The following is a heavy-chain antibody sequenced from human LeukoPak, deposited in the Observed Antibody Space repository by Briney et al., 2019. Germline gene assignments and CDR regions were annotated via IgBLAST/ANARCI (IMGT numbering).Heavy chain of an antibody. CDR3: AKDRCWINDVCQGDFHY. Sequence: GGSLRLSCAASGFIFSSYAMSWVRQAPGKGLEWVSTISGSGGSTYYADSVKGRFTISRDNSKNTVYLQMNSLRAEDTAVYYCAKDRCWINDVCQGDFHYWGQGTLVTVSS. CDR2: ISGSGGST. CDR1: GFIFSSYA. J-gene: IGHJ4*02. D-gene: IGHD2-8*01. V-gene: IGHV3-23*01.